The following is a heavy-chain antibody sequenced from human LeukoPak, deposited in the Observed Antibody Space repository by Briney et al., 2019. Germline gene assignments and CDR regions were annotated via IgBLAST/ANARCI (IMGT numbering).Heavy chain of an antibody. CDR3: ARDGAKYGSFYYFDY. V-gene: IGHV3-64*01. J-gene: IGHJ4*02. Sequence: VMGRFIISRDNSKNTLYLQMGSLRAEDMAVYYCARDGAKYGSFYYFDYWGQGTLVAVSS. D-gene: IGHD6-6*01.